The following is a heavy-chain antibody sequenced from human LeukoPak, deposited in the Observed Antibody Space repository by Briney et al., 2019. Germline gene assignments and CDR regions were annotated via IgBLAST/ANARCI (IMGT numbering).Heavy chain of an antibody. Sequence: GGSLRLSCAASGFTFSNYAMSWVRQAPGKGLEWVSAISGSGGSTYYAYSVKGRFTISRDNSKNTLYLQMNSLGGEDTAIYYCAKEGISAAASYWGQGTLVTVSS. V-gene: IGHV3-23*01. J-gene: IGHJ4*02. CDR3: AKEGISAAASY. CDR2: ISGSGGST. CDR1: GFTFSNYA. D-gene: IGHD6-13*01.